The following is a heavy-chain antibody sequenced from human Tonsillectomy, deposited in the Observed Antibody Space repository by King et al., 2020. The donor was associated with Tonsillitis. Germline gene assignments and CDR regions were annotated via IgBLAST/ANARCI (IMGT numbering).Heavy chain of an antibody. J-gene: IGHJ4*02. D-gene: IGHD3-16*01. CDR1: GFTFSSYG. Sequence: VQLVESGGGVVQPGKSLRLSCAASGFTFSSYGMHWVRQAPGKGLEWVAVISHDGSNKYYVDSVKGRFTISRDTSKNTFYLQMNSLRTEDTAMYYCAKDCPSAWGGWVWGQGTLVTVSS. V-gene: IGHV3-30*18. CDR2: ISHDGSNK. CDR3: AKDCPSAWGGWV.